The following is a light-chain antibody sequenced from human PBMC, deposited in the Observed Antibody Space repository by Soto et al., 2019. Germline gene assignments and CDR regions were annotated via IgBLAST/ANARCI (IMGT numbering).Light chain of an antibody. J-gene: IGKJ1*01. CDR1: QSISTH. V-gene: IGKV1-39*01. Sequence: IQMTQSPSSLSASVGDIVTITCRASQSISTHLSWYQQKPGKAPKLLIYAASSLQSWVPSMFTGSGSGTDFTLTISSLQPEDFATYYCQQSYTSWWTFGQGTKVDIK. CDR2: AAS. CDR3: QQSYTSWWT.